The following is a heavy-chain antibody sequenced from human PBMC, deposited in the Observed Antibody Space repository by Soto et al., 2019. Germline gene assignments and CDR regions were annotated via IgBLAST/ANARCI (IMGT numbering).Heavy chain of an antibody. V-gene: IGHV4-39*01. CDR2: IYYSGST. CDR1: GGSISSSSYY. Sequence: QLQLQESGPGLVKPSETLSLTCTVSGGSISSSSYYWGWIRQPPGKGLEWIGSIYYSGSTYYNPSLKSRVTISVDTSKNQFSLKLSSVTAADTAVYYCARWIVVVTYFDYWGQGTLVTVSS. J-gene: IGHJ4*02. CDR3: ARWIVVVTYFDY. D-gene: IGHD2-2*01.